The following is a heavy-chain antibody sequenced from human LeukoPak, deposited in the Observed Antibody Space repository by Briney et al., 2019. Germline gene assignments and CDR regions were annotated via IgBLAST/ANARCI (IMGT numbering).Heavy chain of an antibody. V-gene: IGHV4-34*01. Sequence: SETLSLTCAVYGGSFSGYYWSWIRQPPGKGLGWIGEINHSGSTNYNPSLKSRVTISVDTSKNQFSLKLSSVTAADTAVYYCARERGTYSHAFDIWGQGTMVTVSS. CDR2: INHSGST. D-gene: IGHD1-1*01. CDR1: GGSFSGYY. CDR3: ARERGTYSHAFDI. J-gene: IGHJ3*02.